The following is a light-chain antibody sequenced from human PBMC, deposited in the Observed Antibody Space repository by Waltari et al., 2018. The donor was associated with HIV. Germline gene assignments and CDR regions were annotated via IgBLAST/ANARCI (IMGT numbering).Light chain of an antibody. CDR1: QAISNH. CDR2: GAS. J-gene: IGKJ3*01. V-gene: IGKV1-33*01. CDR3: QQYDNLPFT. Sequence: DIQMTQSPSSLSASVGYRVTITCQASQAISNHLNWYRQKPGKAPDLLIYGASNLEPGVPSRFSGSGSGTDFTFTISSLQPEDIATYYCQQYDNLPFTFGPGTIVDLK.